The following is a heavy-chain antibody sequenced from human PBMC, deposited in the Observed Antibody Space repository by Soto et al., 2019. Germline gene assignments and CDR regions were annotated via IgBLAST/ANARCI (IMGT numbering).Heavy chain of an antibody. V-gene: IGHV1-18*01. D-gene: IGHD6-19*01. CDR2: ISAYNGNT. CDR3: ARQKGPQVFGYIAVAGPTDAFDI. J-gene: IGHJ3*02. Sequence: QVQLVQSGAEVKKPGASVKVSCKASGYTFTSYGISWVRQAPGQWLEWMGWISAYNGNTNYAQKLQGRVTMTTDTSTSPAYMELRSLRSDDTAVYYCARQKGPQVFGYIAVAGPTDAFDIWGQGTMVTVSS. CDR1: GYTFTSYG.